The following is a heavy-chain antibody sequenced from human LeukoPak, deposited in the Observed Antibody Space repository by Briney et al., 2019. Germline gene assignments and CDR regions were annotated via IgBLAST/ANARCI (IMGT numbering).Heavy chain of an antibody. CDR1: GFTFSSYG. J-gene: IGHJ1*01. V-gene: IGHV3-30*02. D-gene: IGHD3-3*01. CDR3: AKEHPPAITIFGVVASLGEYFQH. CDR2: IRYDGSNK. Sequence: GGSLRLSCAASGFTFSSYGMHWVRQAPGKGLEWVAFIRYDGSNKYYADSVKGRFTISRDNSKNTLYLQMNSLRAEDTAVYYCAKEHPPAITIFGVVASLGEYFQHWGQGTLVTVSS.